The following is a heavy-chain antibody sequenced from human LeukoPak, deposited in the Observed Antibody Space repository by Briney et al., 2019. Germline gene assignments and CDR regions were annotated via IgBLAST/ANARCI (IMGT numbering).Heavy chain of an antibody. D-gene: IGHD3-10*02. CDR3: AELGITMIGGV. Sequence: GGSLRLSCAASGFTFSSYGMNWVRQAPGKGLEWVSYISSSGSTIYYADSVKGRFTISRDNAKNSLYLQMNSLRAEDTAVYYCAELGITMIGGVWGKGATVTISS. CDR1: GFTFSSYG. J-gene: IGHJ6*04. V-gene: IGHV3-48*03. CDR2: ISSSGSTI.